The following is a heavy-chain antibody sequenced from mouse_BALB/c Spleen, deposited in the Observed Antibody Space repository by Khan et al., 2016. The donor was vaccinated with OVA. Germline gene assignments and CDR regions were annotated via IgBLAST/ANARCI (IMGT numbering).Heavy chain of an antibody. CDR2: IWAGGST. D-gene: IGHD1-3*01. V-gene: IGHV2-9*02. J-gene: IGHJ2*01. CDR1: GFSLTSYG. CDR3: ARLEDI. Sequence: QVQLKESGPGLVAPSQTLSITCTVSGFSLTSYGVHWVRQPPGKGLEWLGVIWAGGSTNYYWASISRVSISKDNSKSQVFLKMTSLQTDDTAMYYCARLEDIWGQGTTLTVSS.